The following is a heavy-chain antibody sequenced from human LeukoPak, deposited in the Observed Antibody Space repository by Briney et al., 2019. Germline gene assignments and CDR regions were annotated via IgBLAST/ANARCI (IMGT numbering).Heavy chain of an antibody. CDR3: ARMPYCSSTSCYLDYYGMDV. CDR1: GYTFTSYA. D-gene: IGHD2-2*01. Sequence: ASVKVSCKASGYTFTSYAMHWVRQAPGQRLEWMGWINAGNGNTKYSQKFQGRVTITRDTSASTAYIELSSLRSEDTAVYYCARMPYCSSTSCYLDYYGMDVWGKGTTVTVSS. CDR2: INAGNGNT. J-gene: IGHJ6*04. V-gene: IGHV1-3*01.